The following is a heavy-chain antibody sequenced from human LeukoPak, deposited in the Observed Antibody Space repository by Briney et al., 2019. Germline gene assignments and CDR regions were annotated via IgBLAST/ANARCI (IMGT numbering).Heavy chain of an antibody. CDR1: GYTFTSYG. D-gene: IGHD2-2*01. J-gene: IGHJ4*02. CDR2: ISAYNGNT. Sequence: GASVKVSCKASGYTFTSYGISWVRQAPGQGLEWMGWISAYNGNTNYAQKLQGRVTMTTDTSTSTAYMELRSLRSDDTAVYYCARETYCSSTSCYDYWGQGTQVTVSS. V-gene: IGHV1-18*01. CDR3: ARETYCSSTSCYDY.